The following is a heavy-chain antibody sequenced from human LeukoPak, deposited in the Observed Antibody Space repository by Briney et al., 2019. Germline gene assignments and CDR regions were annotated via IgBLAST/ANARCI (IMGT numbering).Heavy chain of an antibody. CDR1: GGSISSYY. CDR3: ARGGPADAFDI. CDR2: IYTSGSP. Sequence: SEALSLACTVSGGSISSYYWSWIRQPAGKGLEWIGRIYTSGSPNYNPSLKSRVTMSVDTSKNQFSLKLSSVTAADTAVYSCARGGPADAFDIWGQGTMVTVSS. D-gene: IGHD2-2*01. V-gene: IGHV4-4*07. J-gene: IGHJ3*02.